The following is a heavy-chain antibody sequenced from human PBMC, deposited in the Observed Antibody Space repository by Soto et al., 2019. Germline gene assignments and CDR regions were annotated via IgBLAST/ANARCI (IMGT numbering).Heavy chain of an antibody. CDR3: ARVERGTVTTVVDAFDI. V-gene: IGHV4-34*01. J-gene: IGHJ3*02. Sequence: QVQLQQWGAGLLKPSETLSLTCAVYGGFVSSGSYYWSWIRQPPGKGLEWIGEMSHSGGTHFNPSLKSQVTISVDTSKNQFSLKMSSVTAADTALYYCARVERGTVTTVVDAFDICGPGTMVTVSS. CDR1: GGFVSSGSYY. D-gene: IGHD1-1*01. CDR2: MSHSGGT.